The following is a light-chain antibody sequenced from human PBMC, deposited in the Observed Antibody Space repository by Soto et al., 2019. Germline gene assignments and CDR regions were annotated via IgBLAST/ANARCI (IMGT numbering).Light chain of an antibody. CDR2: GAS. J-gene: IGKJ1*01. CDR3: QQYGSSLRT. Sequence: EIVLTQSPGTLSLSPGKRATLSCRASQSVSSSYLAWYQQKPGQAPRRLIYGASSRATGIPDRFSGSGSGTDFTLTISRLEPEDFAVYYCQQYGSSLRTFGQGTKVDIK. V-gene: IGKV3-20*01. CDR1: QSVSSSY.